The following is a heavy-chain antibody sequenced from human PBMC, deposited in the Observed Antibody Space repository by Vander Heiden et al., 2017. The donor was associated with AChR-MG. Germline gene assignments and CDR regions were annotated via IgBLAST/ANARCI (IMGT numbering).Heavy chain of an antibody. V-gene: IGHV3-74*01. CDR1: GFTFSGHW. CDR3: TREISSYNWFDP. D-gene: IGHD6-6*01. CDR2: INGDGSRT. Sequence: AQLVESGGGLVQPGGSLRLSCAASGFTFSGHWMHWVRQDPGKGLMWVSRINGDGSRTNYADAVKGRFTISRDNAKNTLYLQMISLRDEDTGVYYCTREISSYNWFDPWGQGTHVTVSS. J-gene: IGHJ5*02.